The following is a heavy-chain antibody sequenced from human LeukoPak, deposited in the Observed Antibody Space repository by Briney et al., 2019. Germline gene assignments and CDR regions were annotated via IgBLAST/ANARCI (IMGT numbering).Heavy chain of an antibody. J-gene: IGHJ4*02. V-gene: IGHV4-39*01. CDR3: AKTYGYNPFDY. CDR1: GDSSNSSTYY. Sequence: SETLSLTCTVSGDSSNSSTYYCGWVRQPPGKGLEWIGNIYYSGSTYYNPSLKSRVTISVDTSKNQFSLKLSSVTAADTAVYYCAKTYGYNPFDYWGQGTLVTVSS. D-gene: IGHD5-24*01. CDR2: IYYSGST.